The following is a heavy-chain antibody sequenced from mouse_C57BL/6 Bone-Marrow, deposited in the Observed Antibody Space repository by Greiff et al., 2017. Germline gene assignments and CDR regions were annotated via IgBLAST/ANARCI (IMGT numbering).Heavy chain of an antibody. CDR1: GYTFTSYW. J-gene: IGHJ3*01. CDR3: ARDLYYDYDGAWFAY. Sequence: QVQLQQPGAELVKPGASVQMSCKASGYTFTSYWITWVQQRPGQGLEWIGDIYPGSGSTNYHEKFKSTATLTVDTSSSTAYLQLRSLTSEDSAVYYCARDLYYDYDGAWFAYWGQGTLVTVSA. CDR2: IYPGSGST. V-gene: IGHV1-55*01. D-gene: IGHD2-4*01.